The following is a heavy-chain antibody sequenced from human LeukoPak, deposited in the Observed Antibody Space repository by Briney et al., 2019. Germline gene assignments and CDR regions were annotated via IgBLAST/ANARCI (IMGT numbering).Heavy chain of an antibody. CDR3: AKGAGWYGV. CDR1: GDSVSSNSAA. Sequence: SQTLSLTCAISGDSVSSNSAAWNSIRQSPSRGLEWLGRTYYRCKWYNDYAISVKSRITINPDTSKNQFSLKLSSVTAADTAVYYCAKGAGWYGVWGQGALVTVSS. J-gene: IGHJ4*02. CDR2: TYYRCKWYN. V-gene: IGHV6-1*01. D-gene: IGHD6-19*01.